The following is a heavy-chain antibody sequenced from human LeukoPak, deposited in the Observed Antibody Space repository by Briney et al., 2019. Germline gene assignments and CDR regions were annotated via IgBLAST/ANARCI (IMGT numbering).Heavy chain of an antibody. Sequence: PSQTLSLTCTVSGGSISSGDYYWSWIRQPPGKGLEWIGYIYYSGSTYYNPSLKSRVTISVDTSKNQFLLKLSSVTAADTVVYYCTREAKVRRVKAYSHFDYWGQGTLVTVSS. CDR2: IYYSGST. J-gene: IGHJ4*02. V-gene: IGHV4-30-4*01. CDR1: GGSISSGDYY. CDR3: TREAKVRRVKAYSHFDY. D-gene: IGHD3-10*01.